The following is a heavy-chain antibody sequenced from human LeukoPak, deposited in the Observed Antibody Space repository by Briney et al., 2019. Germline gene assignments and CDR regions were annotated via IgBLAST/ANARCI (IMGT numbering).Heavy chain of an antibody. CDR1: GGSISSGPYY. D-gene: IGHD3-22*01. V-gene: IGHV4-39*01. Sequence: SETLSLTCTVSGGSISSGPYYWGWIRQPPGKGLEWIGNIYYGENTYYNPSLKSRVTISIDTSKNQFYLKLSSLTAADTAVYFCARRDDSSGYHKIFDYWGPGTPVTVSS. CDR3: ARRDDSSGYHKIFDY. CDR2: IYYGENT. J-gene: IGHJ4*02.